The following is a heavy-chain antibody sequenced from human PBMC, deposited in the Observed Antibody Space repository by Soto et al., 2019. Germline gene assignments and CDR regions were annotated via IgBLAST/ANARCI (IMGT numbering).Heavy chain of an antibody. Sequence: QVQLVQSGAEVKQPGASVRVSCMASGDTHTIYFIHRLRQAPGQGLEWMGWINSVSGGANYAPRFQGRVAMTRDRSSATAFMELSRLRSDDTAVYYCARGGSYYAHWGQGTLVTVSS. CDR1: GDTHTIYF. J-gene: IGHJ4*02. D-gene: IGHD1-26*01. CDR3: ARGGSYYAH. CDR2: INSVSGGA. V-gene: IGHV1-2*02.